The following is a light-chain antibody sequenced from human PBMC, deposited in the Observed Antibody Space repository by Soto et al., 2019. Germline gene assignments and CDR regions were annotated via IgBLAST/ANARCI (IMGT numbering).Light chain of an antibody. V-gene: IGKV3-11*01. J-gene: IGKJ2*01. CDR3: QQRGA. CDR1: QSVDSS. CDR2: DAS. Sequence: EVVLTQSPATLSLSPGKRATLSCRASQSVDSSLAWYQQKLGQAPRLLIYDASNRATGIPGRFSGSGSGTDFTLTISSLEPEDFAVYYCQQRGAFGQGTKVEIK.